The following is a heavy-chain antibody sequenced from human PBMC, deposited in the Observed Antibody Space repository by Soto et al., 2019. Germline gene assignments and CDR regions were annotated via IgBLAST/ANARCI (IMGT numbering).Heavy chain of an antibody. V-gene: IGHV3-7*01. D-gene: IGHD2-2*01. CDR2: IKQDGSEK. CDR3: ARDPLVVPAAHDASDI. Sequence: PGGSLRLSCAASGFTFSSYWMSWVRQAPGKGLEWVANIKQDGSEKYYVDSVKGRFTISRDNAKNSLYLQMNSLRAEDTAVYYCARDPLVVPAAHDASDIPGQGTMVTVSS. J-gene: IGHJ3*02. CDR1: GFTFSSYW.